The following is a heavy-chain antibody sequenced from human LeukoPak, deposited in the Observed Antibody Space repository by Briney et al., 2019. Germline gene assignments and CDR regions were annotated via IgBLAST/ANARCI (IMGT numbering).Heavy chain of an antibody. Sequence: GRSLRLSCAASGFTFSSDAMHWVRQAPGKGLEWVAFISYGGNIKRYADSVKGRFTISRDNSKNTLYLQMNSRRAEDTAVYHCAKDRSTTWACDYWGQGTLVTVSS. J-gene: IGHJ4*02. D-gene: IGHD1-14*01. V-gene: IGHV3-30*18. CDR1: GFTFSSDA. CDR2: ISYGGNIK. CDR3: AKDRSTTWACDY.